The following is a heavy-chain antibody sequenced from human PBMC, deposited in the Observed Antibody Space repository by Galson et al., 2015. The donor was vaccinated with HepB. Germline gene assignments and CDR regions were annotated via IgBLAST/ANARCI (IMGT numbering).Heavy chain of an antibody. CDR3: ARGALVAVVGATQNNWFDP. J-gene: IGHJ5*02. V-gene: IGHV1-18*01. CDR1: GYTFSSYS. CDR2: ISAYDGDT. Sequence: SVKVSCKASGYTFSSYSITWVRQAPGQGLEWMGWISAYDGDTKYAQNLQGRLTMTTDTSRTTAYMELRSLRSDDPAVYYCARGALVAVVGATQNNWFDPWGQGTLVTVSS. D-gene: IGHD2-15*01.